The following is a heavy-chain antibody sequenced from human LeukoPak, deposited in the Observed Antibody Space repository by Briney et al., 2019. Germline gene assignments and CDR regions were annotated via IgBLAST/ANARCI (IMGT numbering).Heavy chain of an antibody. J-gene: IGHJ6*02. CDR2: INPNSGVT. V-gene: IGHV1-2*02. Sequence: ASVKVSCKASGNTFTGYFMHWVRQAPGQGLEWMGWINPNSGVTNYAQKFQGRVTMTRGTSISTAYMELSRLRSDDTAVYYCARGLEHYYYGMDVWGQGTTVTVSS. CDR3: ARGLEHYYYGMDV. D-gene: IGHD1-1*01. CDR1: GNTFTGYF.